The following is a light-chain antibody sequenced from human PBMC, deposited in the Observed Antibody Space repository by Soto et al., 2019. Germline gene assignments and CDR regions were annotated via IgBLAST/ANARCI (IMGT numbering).Light chain of an antibody. CDR3: QQYHVYPWT. V-gene: IGKV1-17*01. CDR1: QDIRSD. Sequence: DIQMTQSPSSLSASEGDRVTITCRASQDIRSDLAWYQQKSGKAPQCLIYAASNLQSGVPSRFSGDGSGTDFTLTIHSLQPEDFATYYCQQYHVYPWTFGQGSKVEI. J-gene: IGKJ1*01. CDR2: AAS.